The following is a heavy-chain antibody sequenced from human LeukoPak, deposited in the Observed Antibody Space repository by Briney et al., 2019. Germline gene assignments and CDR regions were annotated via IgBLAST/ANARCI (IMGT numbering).Heavy chain of an antibody. V-gene: IGHV4-39*07. J-gene: IGHJ4*02. CDR1: GGSISSSSYY. CDR2: IYYSGST. D-gene: IGHD3-22*01. CDR3: ASYYDSSGYYHTQDY. Sequence: SQTLSLTCTVSGGSISSSSYYWGWIRQPPGKGLEWIGSIYYSGSTYYNPSLKSRVTISVDTSKNQFSLKLSSVTAADTAVYYCASYYDSSGYYHTQDYWGQGTLVTVSS.